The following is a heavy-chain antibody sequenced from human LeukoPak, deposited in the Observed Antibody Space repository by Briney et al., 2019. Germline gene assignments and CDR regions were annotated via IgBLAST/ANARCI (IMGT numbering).Heavy chain of an antibody. J-gene: IGHJ4*02. V-gene: IGHV3-11*04. Sequence: KAGGSLRLSCAASGFTFSDYYMSWIRQAPGKGLEWVSYISSSGSTIYYADSVKGRFTISRDNAKNSLYLQMNSLRAEDTAVYYCGLNLGDYGNQGVDWGQGTLVTVSS. CDR1: GFTFSDYY. CDR2: ISSSGSTI. D-gene: IGHD4-17*01. CDR3: GLNLGDYGNQGVD.